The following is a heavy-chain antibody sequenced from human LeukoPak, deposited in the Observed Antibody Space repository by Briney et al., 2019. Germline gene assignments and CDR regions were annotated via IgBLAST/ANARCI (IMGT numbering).Heavy chain of an antibody. CDR1: GGSISSGGVY. J-gene: IGHJ4*02. D-gene: IGHD5-12*01. CDR2: IYYSGST. V-gene: IGHV4-31*03. CDR3: ARVKIGGYSGYDSGDYFDY. Sequence: SETLSLTCTVSGGSISSGGVYSSWIRQHPGKGLEWIGYIYYSGSTYYNPSLKSRVTISVDRSKNQFSLKLSSVTTADTAVYYCARVKIGGYSGYDSGDYFDYWGQGTLVTVSS.